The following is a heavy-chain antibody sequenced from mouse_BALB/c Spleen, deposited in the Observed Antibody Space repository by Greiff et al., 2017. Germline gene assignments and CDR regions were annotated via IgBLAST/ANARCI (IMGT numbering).Heavy chain of an antibody. D-gene: IGHD1-1*01. CDR3: ALDYYGSSYWYFDV. CDR1: GDSITSGY. J-gene: IGHJ1*01. CDR2: ISYSGST. V-gene: IGHV3-8*02. Sequence: VQLKESGPSLVKPSQTLSLTCSVTGDSITSGYWNWIRKFPGNKLEYMGYISYSGSTYYNPSLKSRISITRDTSKNQYYLQLNSVTTEDTATYYCALDYYGSSYWYFDVWGAGTTVTVSS.